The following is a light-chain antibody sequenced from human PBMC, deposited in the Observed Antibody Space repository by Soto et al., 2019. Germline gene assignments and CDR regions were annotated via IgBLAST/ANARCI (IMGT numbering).Light chain of an antibody. J-gene: IGKJ2*01. Sequence: EIVMTQSPATLSVSPGERATLSFRASQSVSSNLAWYRQKPGQAPRLFMFDASTRATGIPGRFSGSGSETEFTLTISSLQSEDFAVYYCQQYNSWPYTFGQGTRLEIK. CDR2: DAS. CDR3: QQYNSWPYT. V-gene: IGKV3-15*01. CDR1: QSVSSN.